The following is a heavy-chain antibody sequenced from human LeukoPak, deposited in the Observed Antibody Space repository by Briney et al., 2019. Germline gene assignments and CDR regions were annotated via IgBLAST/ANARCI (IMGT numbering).Heavy chain of an antibody. Sequence: GSLRLSCAASGFTFSSYSMNWVRQAPGKGLEWVSSISSSSSYIYYADSVKGRFTISRDNAKNSLYLQMNSLRAEDTAVYYCARYRVTMVRGVIKEGYYFDYWGQGTLVTVSS. D-gene: IGHD3-10*01. J-gene: IGHJ4*01. CDR2: ISSSSSYI. CDR3: ARYRVTMVRGVIKEGYYFDY. CDR1: GFTFSSYS. V-gene: IGHV3-21*01.